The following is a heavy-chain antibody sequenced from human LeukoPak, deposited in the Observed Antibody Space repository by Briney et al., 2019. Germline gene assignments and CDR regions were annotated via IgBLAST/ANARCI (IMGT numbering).Heavy chain of an antibody. D-gene: IGHD4-17*01. J-gene: IGHJ5*02. V-gene: IGHV4-59*01. CDR1: GGSINGYY. CDR2: ISDSGST. CDR3: ARVFRGAVTSDWFDP. Sequence: SETLSLTCTVSGGSINGYYWTWIRQPPGKGLEWIGYISDSGSTNYNPSLKSRVTMSVDSSSTEFSLRLNSVTAADTAVYYCARVFRGAVTSDWFDPWGQGTLVTVSS.